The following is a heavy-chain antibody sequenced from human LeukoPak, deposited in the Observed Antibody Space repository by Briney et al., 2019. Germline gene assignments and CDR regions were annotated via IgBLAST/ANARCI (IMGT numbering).Heavy chain of an antibody. J-gene: IGHJ4*02. D-gene: IGHD3-9*01. Sequence: PKASVKVSCKASGYTFTSYAMHWVRQDPGQRLERMGWINAGNGNTKYSQEFQGRVTITRDTSASTAYMELSSLRSEDMAVYYCASSMLRYFDFTYWGQGTLVTVSS. V-gene: IGHV1-3*03. CDR3: ASSMLRYFDFTY. CDR2: INAGNGNT. CDR1: GYTFTSYA.